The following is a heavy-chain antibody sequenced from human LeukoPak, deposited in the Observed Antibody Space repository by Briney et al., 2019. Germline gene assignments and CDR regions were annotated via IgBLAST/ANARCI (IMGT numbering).Heavy chain of an antibody. Sequence: GGSLRLSCAASGFTFSSYAMSWVRQAPGKGLEWVSAISGSGGSTYYADSVKGRFTISRDNSKNSLYLQMNSLRAEDTAVYYCARELYGSGSYYIGNWFDPWGQGTLVTVSS. J-gene: IGHJ5*02. V-gene: IGHV3-23*01. CDR1: GFTFSSYA. CDR3: ARELYGSGSYYIGNWFDP. CDR2: ISGSGGST. D-gene: IGHD3-10*01.